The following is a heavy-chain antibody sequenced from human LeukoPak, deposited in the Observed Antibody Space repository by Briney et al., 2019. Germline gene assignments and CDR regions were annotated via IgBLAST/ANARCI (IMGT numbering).Heavy chain of an antibody. CDR2: ISHDASGT. V-gene: IGHV3-30*03. Sequence: PGGSLRLSCAASGFTFSNYGMHWVRQAPGKGLEWVAVISHDASGTNYADSVKGRFTISRDNAKNSLYLQMNSLRAEDTAVYYCASIAARPREPDYWGQGTLVTVSS. J-gene: IGHJ4*01. CDR3: ASIAARPREPDY. CDR1: GFTFSNYG. D-gene: IGHD6-6*01.